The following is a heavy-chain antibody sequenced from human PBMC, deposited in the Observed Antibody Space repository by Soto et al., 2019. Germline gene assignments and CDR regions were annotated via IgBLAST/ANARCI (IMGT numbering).Heavy chain of an antibody. J-gene: IGHJ4*02. D-gene: IGHD3-22*01. CDR1: GFTFTDYY. CDR2: INLNGGGT. V-gene: IGHV1-2*02. CDR3: ARGGGSGYYYG. Sequence: ASVKVSCKASGFTFTDYYIHWVRQAPGQGLEWVGWINLNGGGTNYAQKLQDRVTMTRDTSINTAYMELSRLRSDDTAVYYCARGGGSGYYYGWGQGTLVTVSS.